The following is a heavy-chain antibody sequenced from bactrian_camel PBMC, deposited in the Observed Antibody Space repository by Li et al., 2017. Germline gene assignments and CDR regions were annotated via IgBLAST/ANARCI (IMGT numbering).Heavy chain of an antibody. CDR3: VTSVEYCGGTYRTIVT. V-gene: IGHV3S40*01. J-gene: IGHJ6*01. CDR2: INGGGVIT. CDR1: GFTFTDYH. Sequence: VQLVESGGGLVQPGGSPRLSCSASGFTFTDYHMSWVRQAPGKGLEWVSAINGGGVITYYAVSVKGRFTISRDNAKNTAHLQMNMPKSEDTALYYCVTSVEYCGGTYRTIVTGARGPRSPSP. D-gene: IGHD2*01.